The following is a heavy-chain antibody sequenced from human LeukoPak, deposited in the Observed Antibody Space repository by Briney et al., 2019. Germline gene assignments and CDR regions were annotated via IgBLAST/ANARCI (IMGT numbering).Heavy chain of an antibody. CDR1: GGSISSGGYY. CDR3: ARGLNPIAARPSNWFDP. J-gene: IGHJ5*02. CDR2: INHSGST. D-gene: IGHD6-6*01. Sequence: PSQTLSLTCTVSGGSISSGGYYWSWIRQPPGEGLEWIGEINHSGSTNYNPSLKSRVTISVDTSKNQFSLKLSSVTAADTAVYYCARGLNPIAARPSNWFDPWGQGTLVTVSS. V-gene: IGHV4-30-2*01.